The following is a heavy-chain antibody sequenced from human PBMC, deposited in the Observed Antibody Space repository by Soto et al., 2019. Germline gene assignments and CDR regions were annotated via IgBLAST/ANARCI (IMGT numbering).Heavy chain of an antibody. J-gene: IGHJ5*02. D-gene: IGHD3-10*01. CDR1: GFTFSSYG. V-gene: IGHV3-30*18. Sequence: QVQLVESGGGVVQPGRSMRLSCATSGFTFSSYGMHWVRQAPGKGLEWVAVIAYDGGNDYYADSVKGRFSISRDNSKNTLYLLMNSLRPDDAAVYYCAKVRGWGWFGEFQGSWGQGTLVTVSS. CDR2: IAYDGGND. CDR3: AKVRGWGWFGEFQGS.